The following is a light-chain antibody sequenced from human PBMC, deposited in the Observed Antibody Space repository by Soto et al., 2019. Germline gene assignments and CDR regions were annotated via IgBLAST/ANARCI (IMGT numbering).Light chain of an antibody. V-gene: IGKV3-11*01. CDR2: DAS. CDR1: QSISFY. CDR3: QQYGSSPPIT. J-gene: IGKJ5*01. Sequence: EIVLTQSPSTLSFSPGERAALSFRASQSISFYLTWYQHKPGQAPRLLIYDASNRAAGIPARFSASGSGTDFTLTISDVQPEDFAVYYCQQYGSSPPITFGQGTRLEIK.